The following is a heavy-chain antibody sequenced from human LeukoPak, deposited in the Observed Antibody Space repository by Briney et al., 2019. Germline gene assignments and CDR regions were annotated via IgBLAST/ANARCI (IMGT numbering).Heavy chain of an antibody. CDR3: ATRYASGPIADY. CDR1: GFTFSSYA. Sequence: PGGSLRLSCAASGFTFSSYAMSWVRQAPGKGLEWVSAISGSGGSTYYADSVKGRFTISRDNSKNTLYLQMNSLRAEDTALYYCATRYASGPIADYWGQGTLVTVS. J-gene: IGHJ4*02. V-gene: IGHV3-23*01. D-gene: IGHD3-10*01. CDR2: ISGSGGST.